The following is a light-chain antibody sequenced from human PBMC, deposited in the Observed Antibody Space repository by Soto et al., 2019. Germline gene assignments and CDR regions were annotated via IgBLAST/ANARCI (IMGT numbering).Light chain of an antibody. J-gene: IGLJ3*02. CDR3: CSYSGSITWV. V-gene: IGLV2-23*01. CDR2: EAS. Sequence: QSALTQPASVSGSPGQSITIPCTGISSDVGSSDLVSWYQQHPGRAPKLMIYEASKRPSGVSNRFSGSKSGNTASLTISGLQAEDEADYYCCSYSGSITWVFGVGTQLTVL. CDR1: SSDVGSSDL.